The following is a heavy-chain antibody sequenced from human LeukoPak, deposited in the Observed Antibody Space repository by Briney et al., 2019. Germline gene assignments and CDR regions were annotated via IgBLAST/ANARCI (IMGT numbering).Heavy chain of an antibody. CDR1: EFSFSIYG. CDR2: TWYDGSNK. Sequence: TGGSLRLSCATSEFSFSIYGMHWVRQAQGKGLEWVALTWYDGSNKNYADSVKGRFTISRDNSKNTLYLQMNSLRGEDTAVYYCARGGLTIAEATTSWYLDYWGQGTLVTVSS. D-gene: IGHD1-26*01. V-gene: IGHV3-33*01. J-gene: IGHJ4*02. CDR3: ARGGLTIAEATTSWYLDY.